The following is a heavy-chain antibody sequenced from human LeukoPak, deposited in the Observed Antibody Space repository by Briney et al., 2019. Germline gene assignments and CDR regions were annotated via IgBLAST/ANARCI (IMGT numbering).Heavy chain of an antibody. Sequence: GGSLRLSCAASGLTFSSYAMSWFRQAPGKGLEWVSLISASGVSADYADSVKGRFTISRDNAKNSLYLQMNSLRAENTAVYYCARDWSYEVVVKAFDIWGQGTMVTVSS. CDR1: GLTFSSYA. CDR2: ISASGVSA. J-gene: IGHJ3*02. V-gene: IGHV3-23*01. D-gene: IGHD3-22*01. CDR3: ARDWSYEVVVKAFDI.